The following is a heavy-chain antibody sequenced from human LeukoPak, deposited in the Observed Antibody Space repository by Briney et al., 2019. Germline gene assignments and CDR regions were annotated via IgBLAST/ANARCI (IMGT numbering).Heavy chain of an antibody. CDR3: ARGGRYCSSTSCYYYYYYGMDV. CDR2: INHSGST. CDR1: GGSFSVYY. D-gene: IGHD2-2*01. J-gene: IGHJ6*02. V-gene: IGHV4-34*01. Sequence: SETLSLTCAVYGGSFSVYYWSWIRQPPGKGLEWIGEINHSGSTNYNPSLKSRVTISVDTSKNQFSLKLSSVTAADTAVYYCARGGRYCSSTSCYYYYYYGMDVWGQGTTVTVSS.